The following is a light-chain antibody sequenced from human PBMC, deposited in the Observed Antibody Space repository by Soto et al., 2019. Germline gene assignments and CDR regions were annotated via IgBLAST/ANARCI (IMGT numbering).Light chain of an antibody. CDR2: GAS. V-gene: IGKV3-20*01. CDR1: QSVSSSY. J-gene: IGKJ5*01. CDR3: QQYGSSLIT. Sequence: EIVLTQSPGTLSLSPGERATLSCRDSQSVSSSYLAWYQQKPGQAPRLLIYGASSRATGIPDRFSGSGSGTVFTLTISRLEPEDFAVYYCQQYGSSLITFGQGTRLEIK.